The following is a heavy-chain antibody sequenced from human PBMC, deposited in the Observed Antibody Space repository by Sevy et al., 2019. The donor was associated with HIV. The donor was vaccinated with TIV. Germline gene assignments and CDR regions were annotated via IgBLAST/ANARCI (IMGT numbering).Heavy chain of an antibody. CDR1: GFTFSTST. CDR2: MTSTGSYI. Sequence: GGSLRLSCAASGFTFSTSTMNWVRQAPGKGLEWVSLMTSTGSYILYADSVKGRFTISRDNAKNSVFLQMNSLRVEDTAVYYCVRDGWNYWGQGTLVTVSS. J-gene: IGHJ4*02. CDR3: VRDGWNY. D-gene: IGHD2-15*01. V-gene: IGHV3-21*01.